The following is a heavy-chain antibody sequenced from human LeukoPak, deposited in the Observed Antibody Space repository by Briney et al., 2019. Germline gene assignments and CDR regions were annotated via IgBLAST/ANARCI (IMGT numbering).Heavy chain of an antibody. J-gene: IGHJ4*02. D-gene: IGHD3-10*01. CDR2: IFYSGSA. CDR3: ARGSTLIRGFDY. Sequence: PSQTLSLTCTVSGGSISSGDYCWNWIRQHPEKSLEWIGYIFYSGSAYYNPSLKSRVTISVDTSKNQLSLKLSSVTAADTAVYYCARGSTLIRGFDYWGQGTLVTVSS. CDR1: GGSISSGDYC. V-gene: IGHV4-31*03.